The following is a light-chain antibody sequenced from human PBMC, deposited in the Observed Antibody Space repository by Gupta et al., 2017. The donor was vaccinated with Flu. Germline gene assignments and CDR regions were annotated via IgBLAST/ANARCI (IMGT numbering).Light chain of an antibody. J-gene: IGKJ3*01. V-gene: IGKV1-5*03. CDR1: ESISTW. CDR3: QQHNAYSQVT. CDR2: KAS. Sequence: STLSASVGDRGTITCRASESISTWLAWYQLKPGKAPKLLIYKASNWGCGVPSRFSGSGSGTEVTLTISSRQPDDFAAYYCQQHNAYSQVTFGHGTKVDVK.